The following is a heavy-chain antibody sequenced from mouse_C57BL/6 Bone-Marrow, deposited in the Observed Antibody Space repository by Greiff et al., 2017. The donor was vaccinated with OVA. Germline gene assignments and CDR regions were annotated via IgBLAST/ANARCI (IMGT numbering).Heavy chain of an antibody. CDR3: ARYPLYYGSSYDWYFDV. CDR1: GYTFTSYW. CDR2: IHPNSGST. D-gene: IGHD1-1*01. Sequence: VQLQQSGAELVKPGASVKLSCKASGYTFTSYWMHWVKQRPGQGLEWIGMIHPNSGSTNYNEKFKSKATLTVDKSSSTAYMQLSSLTSEDSAVYYCARYPLYYGSSYDWYFDVWGTGTTVTVSS. J-gene: IGHJ1*03. V-gene: IGHV1-64*01.